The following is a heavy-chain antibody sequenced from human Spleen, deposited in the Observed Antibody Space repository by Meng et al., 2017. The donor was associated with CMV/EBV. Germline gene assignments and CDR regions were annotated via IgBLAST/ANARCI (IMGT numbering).Heavy chain of an antibody. CDR1: GFTFTTYS. V-gene: IGHV3-21*01. D-gene: IGHD1-26*01. CDR2: ISSSGSYI. J-gene: IGHJ5*01. CDR3: ARDSSAVHNWLDS. Sequence: GGSLRLSCAASGFTFTTYSMNWVRQAPGQGLEWVASISSSGSYINYADSVKGRFTVSRDSAQNSLYLQMKSLRGEDTAVYYCARDSSAVHNWLDSWGQGTLVTVSS.